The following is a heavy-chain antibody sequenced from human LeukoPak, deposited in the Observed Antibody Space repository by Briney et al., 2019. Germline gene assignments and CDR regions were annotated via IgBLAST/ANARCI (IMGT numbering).Heavy chain of an antibody. J-gene: IGHJ4*02. Sequence: GGSLRLSCVASGFPFKGYWMTWVRQSPGKGLNWVANIKPDGSETNYLDSVKGRFTISRDNARDSLFLEMNNLRVDDTAVYYCARDGGDLWPLDEWGRGILVTVSS. V-gene: IGHV3-7*01. D-gene: IGHD3-3*01. CDR3: ARDGGDLWPLDE. CDR2: IKPDGSET. CDR1: GFPFKGYW.